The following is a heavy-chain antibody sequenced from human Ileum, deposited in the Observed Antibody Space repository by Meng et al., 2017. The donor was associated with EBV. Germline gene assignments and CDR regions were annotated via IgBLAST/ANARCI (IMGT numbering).Heavy chain of an antibody. V-gene: IGHV4-4*02. CDR1: GGSISSSNW. CDR3: ARVGQWLPIDY. CDR2: IYHSGST. D-gene: IGHD6-19*01. J-gene: IGHJ4*02. Sequence: VQLPESGPGLGKASGTMSLTCAVSGGSISSSNWWSWVRQPPGKGLEWIGEIYHSGSTNYNPFLKSRVTISVDKSKNQFSLNLSSVTAADTAVYYCARVGQWLPIDYWGQGTLVTVSS.